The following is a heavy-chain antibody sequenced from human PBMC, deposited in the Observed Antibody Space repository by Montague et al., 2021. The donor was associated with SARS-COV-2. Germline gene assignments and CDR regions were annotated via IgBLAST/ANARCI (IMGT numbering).Heavy chain of an antibody. CDR1: GGSISSHF. CDR2: INYSGGT. CDR3: ARDTTVRGAVNWFDP. J-gene: IGHJ5*02. Sequence: SETLSLTCTVSGGSISSHFWSWIRQPPGKGLEWIGYINYSGGTNYNPSLKSRVTVSVDTTKNQFSLKVTSVIAADTAVYYCARDTTVRGAVNWFDPWGQGTPVTVSS. V-gene: IGHV4-59*11. D-gene: IGHD1-14*01.